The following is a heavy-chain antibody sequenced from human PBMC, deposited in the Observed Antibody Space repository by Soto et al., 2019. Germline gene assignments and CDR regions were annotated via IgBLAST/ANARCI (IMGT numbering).Heavy chain of an antibody. D-gene: IGHD6-13*01. CDR2: MNPNSGNT. J-gene: IGHJ5*02. CDR3: ARERSAAGTGWFDP. Sequence: QVQLVQSGAEVKKPGASVKVSCKASGYTFTSYDINWVRQATGQGLEWMGWMNPNSGNTGYAQKFQSRVTMTRNTSVSTAYMELSSLRSEDTAVYFCARERSAAGTGWFDPWGQGTLVTVSS. V-gene: IGHV1-8*01. CDR1: GYTFTSYD.